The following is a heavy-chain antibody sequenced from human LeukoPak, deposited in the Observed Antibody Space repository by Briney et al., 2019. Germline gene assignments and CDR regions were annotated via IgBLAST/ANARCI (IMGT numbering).Heavy chain of an antibody. Sequence: ASVKVSCKASGYTFTSYDINWVRQATGQGLEWMGWMKPNSGNTGYAQKFQGRVTITRNTSISTAYMELSSLRSEDTAVYYCARGIIGGHDFDYWGQGTLVTVSS. CDR3: ARGIIGGHDFDY. J-gene: IGHJ4*02. CDR1: GYTFTSYD. V-gene: IGHV1-8*01. D-gene: IGHD3-10*01. CDR2: MKPNSGNT.